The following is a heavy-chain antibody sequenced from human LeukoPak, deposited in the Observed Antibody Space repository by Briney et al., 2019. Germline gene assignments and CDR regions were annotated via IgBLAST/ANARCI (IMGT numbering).Heavy chain of an antibody. Sequence: PGGSLRLSCAASGFTFSDYFMNWVRQAPGKGLEYVSSISGSSRHIYYADSVKGRFTISRDNTKSSLYLQMNSLRVEDMAVYYCARGYCGGDCYGDWGQGTLVTVSS. J-gene: IGHJ1*01. CDR3: ARGYCGGDCYGD. CDR1: GFTFSDYF. CDR2: ISGSSRHI. D-gene: IGHD2-21*02. V-gene: IGHV3-21*01.